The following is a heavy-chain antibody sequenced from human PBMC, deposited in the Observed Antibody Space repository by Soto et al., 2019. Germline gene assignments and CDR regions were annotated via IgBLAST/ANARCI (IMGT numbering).Heavy chain of an antibody. CDR2: ISYDGSNL. J-gene: IGHJ4*02. D-gene: IGHD3-22*01. Sequence: PGGSLRLYCAASRFPLSRYAIPCVRQAPGKGLEWVTRISYDGSNLYYANSVTGRFTISRDNSKNTVSLQMNSLRDEDTAVYYCARGVELSYDDSSGFDYWGRGTMVTVSS. V-gene: IGHV3-30-3*01. CDR1: RFPLSRYA. CDR3: ARGVELSYDDSSGFDY.